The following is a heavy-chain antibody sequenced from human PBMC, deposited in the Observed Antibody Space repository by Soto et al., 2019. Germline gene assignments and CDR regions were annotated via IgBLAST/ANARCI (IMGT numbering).Heavy chain of an antibody. CDR2: IYFNGNT. CDR1: AASFSKYY. Sequence: SETLSLTCTVSAASFSKYYWTWIRQPPGKGLEWIGYIYFNGNTKYNPSLEGRLTISIDTSKKEFSLKLTSVTAADAAGYYCASVAFGGIVLAHWGQGTLVTVSS. CDR3: ASVAFGGIVLAH. V-gene: IGHV4-59*01. J-gene: IGHJ4*02. D-gene: IGHD3-16*01.